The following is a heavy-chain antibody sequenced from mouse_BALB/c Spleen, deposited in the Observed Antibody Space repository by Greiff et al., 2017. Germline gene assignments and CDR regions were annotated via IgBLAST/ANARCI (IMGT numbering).Heavy chain of an antibody. CDR2: IWGDGST. CDR3: ARDYYYGSSSYAMDY. CDR1: GFSLTGYG. J-gene: IGHJ4*01. V-gene: IGHV2-6-7*02. Sequence: VKLQESGPGLVAPSQSLSITCTVSGFSLTGYGVNWVRQPPGKGLEWLGMIWGDGSTDYNSALKSRLSISKDNSKSQVFLKMNSLQTDDTARYYCARDYYYGSSSYAMDYWGQGTSVTVSS. D-gene: IGHD1-1*01.